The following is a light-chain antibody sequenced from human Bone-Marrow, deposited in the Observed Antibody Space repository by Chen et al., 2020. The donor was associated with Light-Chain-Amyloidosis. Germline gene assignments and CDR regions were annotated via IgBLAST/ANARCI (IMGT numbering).Light chain of an antibody. CDR2: GAS. V-gene: IGKV3-11*01. Sequence: EIVLTQSPATLSLSPGERATLSCRASQSVSSFLAWYQQKPGQSPRLLIYGASNRATGISARFSGSGSGTDFTLTISSLESEDFAVYYCQQRSDWPLTFGGGTKVEIK. J-gene: IGKJ4*01. CDR3: QQRSDWPLT. CDR1: QSVSSF.